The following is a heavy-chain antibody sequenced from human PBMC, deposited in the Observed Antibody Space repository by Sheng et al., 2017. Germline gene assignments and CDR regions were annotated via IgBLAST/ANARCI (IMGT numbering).Heavy chain of an antibody. CDR2: INHSGST. CDR3: ARLGKDDAFDI. V-gene: IGHV4-34*01. CDR1: GGSFSGYY. Sequence: QVQLQQWGAGLLKPSETLSLTCAVYGGSFSGYYWSWIRQPPGKGLEWIGEINHSGSTNYNPSLKSRVTISVDTSKNQFSLKLSSVTAADTAVYYCARLGKDDAFDIWGQGQWSPSLQ. D-gene: IGHD6-13*01. J-gene: IGHJ3*02.